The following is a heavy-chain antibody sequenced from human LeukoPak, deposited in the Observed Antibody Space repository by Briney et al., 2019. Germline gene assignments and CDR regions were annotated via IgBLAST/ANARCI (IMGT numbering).Heavy chain of an antibody. Sequence: EGSLRLSCAASGFTFSNAWMSWVRQAPGKGLEWVGRIKSKTDGGTTDYAAPVKGRFTISRDDSKNTLYLQMNSPKTEDTAVYYCTTVVRITMVRGVISYYYYYMDVWGKGTTVTVSS. J-gene: IGHJ6*03. D-gene: IGHD3-10*01. CDR3: TTVVRITMVRGVISYYYYYMDV. CDR2: IKSKTDGGTT. V-gene: IGHV3-15*01. CDR1: GFTFSNAW.